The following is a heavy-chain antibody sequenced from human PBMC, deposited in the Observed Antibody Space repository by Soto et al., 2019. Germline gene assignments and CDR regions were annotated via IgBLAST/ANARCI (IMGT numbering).Heavy chain of an antibody. J-gene: IGHJ6*02. Sequence: PSETLSLPCTVSGDSVSSAINYWSWIQQHPGKGLEWIGYIYYSGSTNYNGSLKSRVSMSVDTSGNQFSLKLSSVTAADTAVYYCARGVRGYSSGLEYQYYYCMDVWGQGTTVTVSS. CDR2: IYYSGST. CDR1: GDSVSSAINY. CDR3: ARGVRGYSSGLEYQYYYCMDV. V-gene: IGHV4-61*01. D-gene: IGHD5-18*01.